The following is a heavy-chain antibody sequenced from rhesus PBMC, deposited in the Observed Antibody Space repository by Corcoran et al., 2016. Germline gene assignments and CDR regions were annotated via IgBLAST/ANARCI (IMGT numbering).Heavy chain of an antibody. CDR2: IYGSSTST. CDR1: GGSISDSYR. D-gene: IGHD6-13*01. J-gene: IGHJ5-1*01. Sequence: QVQLQESGPGVVKPSETLSLTCAVSGGSISDSYRWSWIRQPPGKGLEWIGYIYGSSTSTNYNPSLKSRVTISKDTAKNQFALMLSSATAADTAVYYGARDLAAAGRPNNGSDVWGPGVLVTVSA. CDR3: ARDLAAAGRPNNGSDV. V-gene: IGHV4S10*01.